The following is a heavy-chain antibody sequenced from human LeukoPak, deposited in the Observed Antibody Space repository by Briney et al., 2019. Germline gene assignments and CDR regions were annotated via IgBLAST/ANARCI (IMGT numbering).Heavy chain of an antibody. J-gene: IGHJ1*01. V-gene: IGHV3-66*01. Sequence: PGGSLRLSCAASGFSVSNNYMSWVRQAPGKGLEWVSVIYSGGSTFYADSVKGRFTISRDNSKNTLYLQTNSLRAEDTAVYYCASDSYSPEYFQHWGQGTLVTVSS. CDR3: ASDSYSPEYFQH. CDR2: IYSGGST. D-gene: IGHD2-15*01. CDR1: GFSVSNNY.